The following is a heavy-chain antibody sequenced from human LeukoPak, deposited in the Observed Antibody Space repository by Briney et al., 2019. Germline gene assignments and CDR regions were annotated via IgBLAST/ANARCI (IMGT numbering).Heavy chain of an antibody. V-gene: IGHV3-21*01. CDR2: ISSSSSYI. J-gene: IGHJ1*01. Sequence: GGSLRLSCAASGFTFSSYSMNWVRQAPGKGLKWVPSISSSSSYIYYADSVKGRFTISRDNAKNSLYLQMNSLRAEDTAVYYCATYSSLNRREFQYWGQGTLLTVSS. CDR3: ATYSSLNRREFQY. CDR1: GFTFSSYS. D-gene: IGHD3-22*01.